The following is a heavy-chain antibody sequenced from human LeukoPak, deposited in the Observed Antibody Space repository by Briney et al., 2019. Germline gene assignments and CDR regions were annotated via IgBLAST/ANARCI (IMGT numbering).Heavy chain of an antibody. V-gene: IGHV7-4-1*02. J-gene: IGHJ6*03. CDR2: INTNTGNP. CDR3: ATGLRLIPMRYFDWTHYYYYYMDV. CDR1: GYTFTSYA. Sequence: VASVKVSCKASGYTFTSYAMNWVRQAPGQGLEWMGWINTNTGNPTYAQGFTGRFVFSLDTSVSTAYLQISSLKAEDTAVYYCATGLRLIPMRYFDWTHYYYYYMDVWGKGTTVTVSS. D-gene: IGHD3-9*01.